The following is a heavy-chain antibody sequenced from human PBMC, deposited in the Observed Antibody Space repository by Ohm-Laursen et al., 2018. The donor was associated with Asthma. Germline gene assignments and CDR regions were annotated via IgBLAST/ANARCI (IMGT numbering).Heavy chain of an antibody. Sequence: TLSLTCTVSGGSISSGGYYWSWIRQYPGKGLEWIGYIYHSGSAYYNPSLESRLTMSVDTSKNQFSLKLSSVTAADTAVYYCATTQRYCSGGSCLIPNGPWGQGTLVTVSS. V-gene: IGHV4-31*03. CDR1: GGSISSGGYY. J-gene: IGHJ5*02. CDR2: IYHSGSA. D-gene: IGHD2-15*01. CDR3: ATTQRYCSGGSCLIPNGP.